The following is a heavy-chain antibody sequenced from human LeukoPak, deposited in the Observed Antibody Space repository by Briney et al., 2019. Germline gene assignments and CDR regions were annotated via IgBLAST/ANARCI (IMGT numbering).Heavy chain of an antibody. D-gene: IGHD1-26*01. J-gene: IGHJ6*02. CDR1: GGTFSSYA. Sequence: SVKVSCKASGGTFSSYAISWVRQAPGQGLEWMGGIIPIFGTPSYAQKFQGRVTITADESTSTAYMELSSLRSEDTAVYYCARGDLVGATTYYYYGMDVWGQGTTVTVSS. CDR3: ARGDLVGATTYYYYGMDV. V-gene: IGHV1-69*13. CDR2: IIPIFGTP.